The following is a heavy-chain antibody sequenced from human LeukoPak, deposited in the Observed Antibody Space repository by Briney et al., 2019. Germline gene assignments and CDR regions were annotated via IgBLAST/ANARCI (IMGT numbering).Heavy chain of an antibody. CDR3: ARDQRVITMILDY. D-gene: IGHD3-22*01. J-gene: IGHJ4*02. CDR2: ISSSGSTI. Sequence: PGGSLRLSCAASGFTFSSYEMNWVRQAPGEGLEWASYISSSGSTIYYADSVKGRFTISRDNAKNSLYLQMNSLRAEDTAVYYCARDQRVITMILDYWGQGTLVTVSS. CDR1: GFTFSSYE. V-gene: IGHV3-48*03.